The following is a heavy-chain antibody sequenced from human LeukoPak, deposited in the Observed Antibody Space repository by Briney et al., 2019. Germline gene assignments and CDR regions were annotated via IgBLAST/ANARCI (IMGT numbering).Heavy chain of an antibody. Sequence: GGSLRLSRAASGFTFSSYSMNWVRQAPGKGLEWVSSISSSSSYIYYADSVKGRFTISRDNAKNSLYLQMNSLRAEDTAVYYCARDGIAVAGSTFDIWGQGTMVTVSS. CDR3: ARDGIAVAGSTFDI. CDR1: GFTFSSYS. CDR2: ISSSSSYI. D-gene: IGHD6-19*01. J-gene: IGHJ3*02. V-gene: IGHV3-21*01.